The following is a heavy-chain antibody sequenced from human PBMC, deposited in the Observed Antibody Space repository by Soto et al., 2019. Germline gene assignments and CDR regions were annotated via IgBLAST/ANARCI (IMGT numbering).Heavy chain of an antibody. CDR3: ARVLRYYYDSSGYQNWFDP. Sequence: PSETLSLTCTVSGGSISSYYWSWIRQPPGKGLEWIGYIYYSGSTNYNPSLKSRVTISVDTSKNQFSLKLSSVTAADTAVYYCARVLRYYYDSSGYQNWFDPWGQGTLVTVS. J-gene: IGHJ5*02. V-gene: IGHV4-59*01. D-gene: IGHD3-22*01. CDR1: GGSISSYY. CDR2: IYYSGST.